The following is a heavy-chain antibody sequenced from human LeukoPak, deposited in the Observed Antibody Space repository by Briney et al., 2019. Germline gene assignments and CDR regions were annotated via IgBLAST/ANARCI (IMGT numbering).Heavy chain of an antibody. V-gene: IGHV1-8*01. CDR1: GYAFTSHD. CDR3: ARGMVVAARDWFDP. J-gene: IGHJ5*02. D-gene: IGHD2-15*01. CDR2: MNPNSGNT. Sequence: EASVKVSCKASGYAFTSHDINWVRQATGQGLEWMGWMNPNSGNTGYAQKFQGRVTMTRNTSISTAYMELSSLRSEDTAVYYCARGMVVAARDWFDPWGQGTLVTVSS.